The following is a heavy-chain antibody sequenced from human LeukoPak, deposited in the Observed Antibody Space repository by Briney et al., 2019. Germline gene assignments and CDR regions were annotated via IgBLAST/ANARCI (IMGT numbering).Heavy chain of an antibody. CDR2: INPNSGGT. J-gene: IGHJ4*02. CDR3: ARDPEYCTNGVCYIEGY. Sequence: ASVKVSCKASGYTFTGYYMHWVRQAPGQGFEWMGRINPNSGGTNYAQKFQGRVTMTRDTSISTAYMELSRLRSDDTAVYYCARDPEYCTNGVCYIEGYWGQGTLVTVSS. CDR1: GYTFTGYY. D-gene: IGHD2-8*01. V-gene: IGHV1-2*06.